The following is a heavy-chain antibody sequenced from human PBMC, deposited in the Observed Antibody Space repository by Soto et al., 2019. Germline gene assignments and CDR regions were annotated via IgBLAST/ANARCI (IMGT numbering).Heavy chain of an antibody. V-gene: IGHV3-33*01. CDR2: IWYDGSNK. J-gene: IGHJ5*02. D-gene: IGHD2-2*01. CDR1: GFTFSSYG. Sequence: QVQLVESGGGVVQPGRSLRLSCAASGFTFSSYGMHWVRQAPGKGLEWVAVIWYDGSNKYYADSAKGRFTISRDNSKNTLYLQMNSLRAEDTAVYYCARGSCSSTSCSDRFDPWGQGTLVTVSS. CDR3: ARGSCSSTSCSDRFDP.